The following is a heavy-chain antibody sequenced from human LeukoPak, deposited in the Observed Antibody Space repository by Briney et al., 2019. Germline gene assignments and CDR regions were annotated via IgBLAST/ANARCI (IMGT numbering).Heavy chain of an antibody. D-gene: IGHD4-17*01. V-gene: IGHV3-21*01. J-gene: IGHJ4*02. CDR3: ARDGVAETTGYYFDY. CDR2: ISSSSSYI. CDR1: GFTFSSYS. Sequence: PGGSLRLSCAASGFTFSSYSMNWVRQAPGKGLDWVSSISSSSSYIYYADSVKGRFTISRDNAKNSLYLQMNSLRTEDTAMYYCARDGVAETTGYYFDYWGQGTLVTVSS.